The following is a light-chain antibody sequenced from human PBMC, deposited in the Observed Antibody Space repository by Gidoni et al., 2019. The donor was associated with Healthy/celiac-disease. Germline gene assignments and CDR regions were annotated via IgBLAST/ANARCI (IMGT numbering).Light chain of an antibody. V-gene: IGLV2-14*01. Sequence: QSALTQPASVSGSPGQSIPISCTGTSSDVGGYNYVSWDQQHPGKAPKLMIYEVSNRPSGVPDRFSGSKSGNTASLTISGLQAEDEADYYCSSYTSSSTPVFGGGTKLTVL. J-gene: IGLJ3*02. CDR2: EVS. CDR3: SSYTSSSTPV. CDR1: SSDVGGYNY.